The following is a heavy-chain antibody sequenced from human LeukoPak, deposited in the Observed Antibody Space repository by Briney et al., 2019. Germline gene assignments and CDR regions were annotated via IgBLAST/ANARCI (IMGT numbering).Heavy chain of an antibody. Sequence: PGGSLRLSYAASGFTFSSYAMHWVRQAPGKGLEWVAVISYDGSNKYYADSVKGRFTISRDNSKNTLYLQMNSLRAEDTAVYHCARGADYDFWSGYYKENGMDVWGQGTTVTVSS. D-gene: IGHD3-3*01. CDR3: ARGADYDFWSGYYKENGMDV. V-gene: IGHV3-30-3*01. CDR1: GFTFSSYA. CDR2: ISYDGSNK. J-gene: IGHJ6*02.